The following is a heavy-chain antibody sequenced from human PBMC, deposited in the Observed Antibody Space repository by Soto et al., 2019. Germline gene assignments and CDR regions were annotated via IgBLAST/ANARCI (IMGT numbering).Heavy chain of an antibody. CDR2: IYYSGDT. Sequence: SETLSLTCTVSGGSISSDSFYWAWIRQPPGKGLEWIGIIYYSGDTYYNPSLAGRLTMSVDTSNQFSLTLRSVTAADTALYYCARNQPQRYCSGGTCRPAYGMDVWGQGTTVTVSS. D-gene: IGHD2-15*01. V-gene: IGHV4-39*01. J-gene: IGHJ6*02. CDR3: ARNQPQRYCSGGTCRPAYGMDV. CDR1: GGSISSDSFY.